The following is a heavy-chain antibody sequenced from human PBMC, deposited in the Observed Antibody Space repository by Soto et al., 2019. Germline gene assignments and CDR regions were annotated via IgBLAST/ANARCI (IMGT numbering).Heavy chain of an antibody. CDR2: FDPEDGET. V-gene: IGHV1-24*01. CDR3: ATFGRVVVAATPQRGFHY. CDR1: GYTLTELS. D-gene: IGHD2-15*01. J-gene: IGHJ4*02. Sequence: QVPLVQSGAEVKKPGASVKVSCKVSGYTLTELSMHWVRQAPGKGLEWMGGFDPEDGETIYAQKFQGRVTMTEDTSTDTAYMELISLRSEDTSVYYCATFGRVVVAATPQRGFHYWGQGTLVTVSS.